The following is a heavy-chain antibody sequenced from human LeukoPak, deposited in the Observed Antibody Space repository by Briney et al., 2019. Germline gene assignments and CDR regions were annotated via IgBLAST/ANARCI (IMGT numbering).Heavy chain of an antibody. CDR1: GFSISSGYY. D-gene: IGHD5-18*01. CDR2: IYHSGST. CDR3: ARVAIQLWMNWFDP. J-gene: IGHJ5*02. V-gene: IGHV4-38-2*02. Sequence: SETLSLTCTVSGFSISSGYYWGWIRQPPGKGLEWLGSIYHSGSTYYNPSLKSRVTISVDTSKNQFSLKLSSVTAADTAVYYCARVAIQLWMNWFDPWGQGTLVTVSS.